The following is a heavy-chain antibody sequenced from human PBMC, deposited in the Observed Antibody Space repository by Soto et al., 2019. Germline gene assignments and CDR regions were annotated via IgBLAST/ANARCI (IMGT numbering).Heavy chain of an antibody. CDR2: IIPIFGTA. CDR3: SRDGFHDGLAFDI. J-gene: IGHJ3*02. CDR1: GGTFSSYA. D-gene: IGHD3-10*01. Sequence: QVQLVQSGAEVKKPGSSVKVSCKASGGTFSSYAISWVRQAPGQGLEWMGGIIPIFGTANYAQKFQGRVTITAYESTSTAYMELSSLRSEDTAVYYWSRDGFHDGLAFDIWGQGTMVTVSS. V-gene: IGHV1-69*12.